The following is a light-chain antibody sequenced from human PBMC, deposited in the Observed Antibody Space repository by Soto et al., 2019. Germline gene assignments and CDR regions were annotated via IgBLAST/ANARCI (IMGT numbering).Light chain of an antibody. CDR3: QQYNKWYT. J-gene: IGKJ2*01. V-gene: IGKV3-15*01. CDR1: QSVSSK. CDR2: GAS. Sequence: EIVMTQSPATLSVSPGERATLSCRASQSVSSKLAWYQQKPGQAPRLLIYGASTRATGIPARFSDSGSGTEFTLTISSLQSEDFAVYYCQQYNKWYTFGQGTKLEIK.